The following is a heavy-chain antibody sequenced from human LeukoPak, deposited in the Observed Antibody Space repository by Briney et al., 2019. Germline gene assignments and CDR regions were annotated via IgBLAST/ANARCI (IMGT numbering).Heavy chain of an antibody. Sequence: SETLSLTCTVSGGSISSYYWSWIRQPPGKGLEGIGYIYYSGSTNYNPSLKSRVTISVDTSKNQFSLKLSSVTAADTAVYYCARTRITIFGVVIPDAFDIWGQGTMVTVSS. J-gene: IGHJ3*02. CDR2: IYYSGST. D-gene: IGHD3-3*01. CDR1: GGSISSYY. V-gene: IGHV4-59*01. CDR3: ARTRITIFGVVIPDAFDI.